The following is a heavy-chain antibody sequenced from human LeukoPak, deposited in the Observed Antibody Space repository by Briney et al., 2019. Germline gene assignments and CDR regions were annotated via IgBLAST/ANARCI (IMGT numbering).Heavy chain of an antibody. CDR1: GGSFSGYY. CDR2: INHSGST. CDR3: ARGLLTMVRGVPSGNWFDP. V-gene: IGHV4-34*01. D-gene: IGHD3-10*01. Sequence: PSETLSLTCAVYGGSFSGYYWSWIRQPPGKGLEWIGEINHSGSTNYNPSLKSRVTISVDTSKNQFSLKLSSVTAADTAVYYCARGLLTMVRGVPSGNWFDPWGQGTLVTVSS. J-gene: IGHJ5*02.